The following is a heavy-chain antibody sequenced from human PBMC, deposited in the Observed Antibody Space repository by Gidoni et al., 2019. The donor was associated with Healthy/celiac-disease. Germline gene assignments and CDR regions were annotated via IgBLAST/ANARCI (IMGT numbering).Heavy chain of an antibody. V-gene: IGHV3-48*01. Sequence: EVQLVESGGGLVQPGGSLRLSCAASGFTFSSYSMNWVRQAPGKGLEWVSYISSSSSTIYYADSVKGRFTISRDNAKNSLYLQMNSLRAEDTAVYYCARGVDFWSGSYYGMDVWGQGTTVTVSS. CDR3: ARGVDFWSGSYYGMDV. CDR1: GFTFSSYS. J-gene: IGHJ6*02. D-gene: IGHD3-3*01. CDR2: ISSSSSTI.